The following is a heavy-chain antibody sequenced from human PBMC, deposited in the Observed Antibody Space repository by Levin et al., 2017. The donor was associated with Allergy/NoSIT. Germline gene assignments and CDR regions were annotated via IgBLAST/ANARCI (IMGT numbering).Heavy chain of an antibody. CDR2: LTANGFNK. J-gene: IGHJ6*02. CDR3: ASRGDMDV. CDR1: GLSISSYG. Sequence: GGSLRLSCAASGLSISSYGMHWVRQAPGKGLEWVALLTANGFNKYYEDSVKGRFTVSRDNSKNTLYLQMDNLRPGDTAVYYCASRGDMDVWGQGTTVTFSS. V-gene: IGHV3-30*03.